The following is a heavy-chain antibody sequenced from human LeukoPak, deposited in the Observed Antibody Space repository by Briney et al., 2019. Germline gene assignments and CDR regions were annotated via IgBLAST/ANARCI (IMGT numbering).Heavy chain of an antibody. D-gene: IGHD7-27*01. CDR2: IYPVDSDT. Sequence: GESLKISRQGSGYSFTSYWIDWVRQMPGKGLGWMGIIYPVDSDTRYSPSFQGQVTISVDKSISTDYLQWSSLKASDTGMYYCARRRGDRNRYNWFDAWGQGTLVTVPS. CDR1: GYSFTSYW. CDR3: ARRRGDRNRYNWFDA. J-gene: IGHJ5*02. V-gene: IGHV5-51*01.